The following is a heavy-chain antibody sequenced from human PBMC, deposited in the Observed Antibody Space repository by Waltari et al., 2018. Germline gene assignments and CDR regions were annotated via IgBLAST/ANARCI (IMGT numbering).Heavy chain of an antibody. D-gene: IGHD3-3*01. CDR1: GGSISSYY. J-gene: IGHJ4*02. CDR2: IYYSGST. V-gene: IGHV4-59*01. Sequence: QVQLQESGPGLVKPSETLSLTCTVSGGSISSYYWSWIRQPPGKGLEWIGDIYYSGSTTANPSLTSRVTISVDTSKNQFSLKLSSVTAADTAVYYCASQTYYDFWSGYFYFDYWGQGTLVTVSS. CDR3: ASQTYYDFWSGYFYFDY.